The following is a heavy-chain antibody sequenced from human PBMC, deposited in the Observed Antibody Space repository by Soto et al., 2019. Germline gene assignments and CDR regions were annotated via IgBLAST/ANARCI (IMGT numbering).Heavy chain of an antibody. CDR1: GFTFSSYG. D-gene: IGHD2-15*01. J-gene: IGHJ4*02. CDR2: ISYDGSNK. V-gene: IGHV3-30*18. CDR3: AKGGLSSGGRTYYFDY. Sequence: QVQLVESGGGVVQPGRSLRLSCAASGFTFSSYGMHWVRQAPGKGLEWVAVISYDGSNKYYADSVKGRFTISRDNSRITLYLQMNSLRAEDTAVYYCAKGGLSSGGRTYYFDYWGQGTLVTVSS.